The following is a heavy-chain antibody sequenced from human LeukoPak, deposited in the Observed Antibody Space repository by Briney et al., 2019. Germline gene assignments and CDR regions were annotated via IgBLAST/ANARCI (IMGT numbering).Heavy chain of an antibody. CDR2: IYHSGST. CDR3: ARGDRKYYYYMDV. CDR1: GYSISSGYY. V-gene: IGHV4-38-2*02. D-gene: IGHD1-14*01. J-gene: IGHJ6*03. Sequence: SETLSLTCTVSGYSISSGYYWGWIRQPPGKGLEWIGSIYHSGSTYYNPSLKSRVTISVDTSKNQFSLKLSSVTAADTAVYYCARGDRKYYYYMDVWGKGTTVTVSS.